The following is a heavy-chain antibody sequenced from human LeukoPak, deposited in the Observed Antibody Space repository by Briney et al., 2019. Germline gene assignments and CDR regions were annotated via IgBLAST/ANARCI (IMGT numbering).Heavy chain of an antibody. CDR3: AKDEWSPGFDY. D-gene: IGHD3-3*01. J-gene: IGHJ4*02. V-gene: IGHV3-74*01. Sequence: PGGSLRLSCAASGLTFSSHWMHWVRQAPGKGLVWVSRITNDGSSTTYADSVKGRFTISRDNSKNTLYLQMNSLRAEDTAVYYCAKDEWSPGFDYWGQGTLVTVSS. CDR1: GLTFSSHW. CDR2: ITNDGSST.